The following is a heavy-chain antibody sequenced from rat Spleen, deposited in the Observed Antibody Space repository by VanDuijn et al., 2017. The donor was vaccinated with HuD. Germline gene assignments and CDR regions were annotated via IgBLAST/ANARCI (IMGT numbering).Heavy chain of an antibody. Sequence: EVQLVESGGGLVEPGRSLKLSCAASGFTFNNSWMTWIRQVPGKGLECVAYISTGGGITYYRDSVKGRFTISRDNAKSTLYLQMDSLRSEDTATYFCTTSNYYSSYIYLDAWGQGASVTVSS. CDR2: ISTGGGIT. CDR3: TTSNYYSSYIYLDA. D-gene: IGHD1-2*01. CDR1: GFTFNNSW. J-gene: IGHJ4*01. V-gene: IGHV5-27*01.